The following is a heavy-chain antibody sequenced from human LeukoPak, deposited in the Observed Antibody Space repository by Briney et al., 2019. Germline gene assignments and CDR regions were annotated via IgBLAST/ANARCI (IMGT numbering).Heavy chain of an antibody. J-gene: IGHJ6*03. CDR3: ARHGRRDGYNYYYYYYMDV. D-gene: IGHD5-24*01. CDR1: GGSISSYY. CDR2: IYTSGST. V-gene: IGHV4-4*09. Sequence: SETLSLTCTASGGSISSYYWSWIRQPPGKGLEWIGYIYTSGSTNYNPSLKSRVTISVDTSKNQFSLKLSSVTAADMAVYYCARHGRRDGYNYYYYYYMDVWGKGTTVTVSS.